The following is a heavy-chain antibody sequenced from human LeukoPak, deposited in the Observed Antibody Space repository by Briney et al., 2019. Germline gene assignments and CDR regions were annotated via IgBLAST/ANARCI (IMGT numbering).Heavy chain of an antibody. Sequence: SETLSLTCTVSGGSISSNNHYWGWIRQPAGKGLEWIGHIYYSGSIFLNPSLKSRVTISVDTSKNQFSLKLSSVTAADTAVYYCARGPRGPTGYMDVWGKGTTVTISS. CDR2: IYYSGSI. V-gene: IGHV4-39*07. D-gene: IGHD3-10*01. J-gene: IGHJ6*03. CDR3: ARGPRGPTGYMDV. CDR1: GGSISSNNHY.